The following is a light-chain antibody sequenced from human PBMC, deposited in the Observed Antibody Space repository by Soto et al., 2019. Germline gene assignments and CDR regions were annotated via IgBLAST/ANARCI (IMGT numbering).Light chain of an antibody. CDR2: FAS. Sequence: DIQMTQSPSSLSASLGDRVTITCRASQGVSTFLAWSQQKPGKAPKSLIYFASSLQSGVPSRFSGSGSGTDFTLTISSLQPEDFATYYCQQYNVYPFTFGGGTKVEIK. CDR3: QQYNVYPFT. J-gene: IGKJ4*01. V-gene: IGKV1-16*01. CDR1: QGVSTF.